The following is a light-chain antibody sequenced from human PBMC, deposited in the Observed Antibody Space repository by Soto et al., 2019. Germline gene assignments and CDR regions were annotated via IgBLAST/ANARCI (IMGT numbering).Light chain of an antibody. J-gene: IGLJ1*01. CDR1: SSDVGSYNR. CDR3: SSYTISSTYV. V-gene: IGLV2-18*02. Sequence: QSVLTQPPSVSGSPGQSVAISCTGTSSDVGSYNRVSWYQQPPGTAPKLMIYDVNNRPSGVPDRFSGSKSGNTASLTISGLQAEDEADYYCSSYTISSTYVFGNGTRSPS. CDR2: DVN.